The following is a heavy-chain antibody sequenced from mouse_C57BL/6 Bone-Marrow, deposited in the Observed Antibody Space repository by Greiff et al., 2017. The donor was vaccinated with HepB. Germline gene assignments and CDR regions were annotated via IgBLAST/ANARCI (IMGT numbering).Heavy chain of an antibody. CDR1: GFTFSVYG. V-gene: IGHV5-17*01. D-gene: IGHD2-4*01. CDR3: ARDYDYPWFAY. Sequence: EVHLVESGGGLVKPGGSLKLSCAASGFTFSVYGMHWVRQAPEKGLEWVAYISSGSSTIYYADTVKGRFTISRDNAKNTLFLQMTSLRSEDTAMYYCARDYDYPWFAYWGQGTLVTVSA. J-gene: IGHJ3*01. CDR2: ISSGSSTI.